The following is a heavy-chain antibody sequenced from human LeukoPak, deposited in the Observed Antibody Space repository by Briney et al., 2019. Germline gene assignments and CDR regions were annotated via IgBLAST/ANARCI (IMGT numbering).Heavy chain of an antibody. CDR1: GFTFSSYA. CDR2: ISDRGGTT. V-gene: IGHV3-23*01. CDR3: AKVTSAGSCYQSDY. D-gene: IGHD2-15*01. Sequence: GASLRLSCAASGFTFSSYAMAWVRQAPGKGLEWVSGISDRGGTTYYADSVEGRFTISRDNSKNTLYLQMNNLGAEDTAVYYCAKVTSAGSCYQSDYWGQGTLVTVSS. J-gene: IGHJ4*02.